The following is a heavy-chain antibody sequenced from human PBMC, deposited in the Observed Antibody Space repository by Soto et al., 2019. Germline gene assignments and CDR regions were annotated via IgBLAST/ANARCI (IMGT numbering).Heavy chain of an antibody. D-gene: IGHD4-17*01. Sequence: PGGSLRLSCAASGLTFSSYGMHWVRQAPGKGLEWVAVIWYDGSNKYYADSVKGRFTISRDNSKNTLYLQMNSLRAEDTAVYYCARDLENTVEGIDYWGQGTLVTVSS. V-gene: IGHV3-33*01. J-gene: IGHJ4*02. CDR2: IWYDGSNK. CDR1: GLTFSSYG. CDR3: ARDLENTVEGIDY.